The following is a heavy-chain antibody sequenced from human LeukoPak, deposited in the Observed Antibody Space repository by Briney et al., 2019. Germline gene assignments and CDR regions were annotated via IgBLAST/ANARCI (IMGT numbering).Heavy chain of an antibody. CDR2: ISYDGSNK. J-gene: IGHJ6*02. CDR3: ARGRIGIVVVPVPYGMDV. V-gene: IGHV3-30-3*01. D-gene: IGHD2-2*01. CDR1: GFTFSSYA. Sequence: GGSLTLSCAASGFTFSSYAMHWVRQATGKGLEWVAVISYDGSNKYYADSVKGRFTISRDNSKNTLYLQTNSLRAEDTAVYYCARGRIGIVVVPVPYGMDVWGQGTTVTVSS.